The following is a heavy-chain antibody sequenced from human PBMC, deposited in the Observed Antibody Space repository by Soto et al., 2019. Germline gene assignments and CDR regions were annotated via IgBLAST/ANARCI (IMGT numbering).Heavy chain of an antibody. CDR3: ARGVVSGFEFWYFDL. V-gene: IGHV1-69*01. J-gene: IGHJ2*01. D-gene: IGHD5-12*01. CDR1: GGTFRNHG. Sequence: QVQLVQSGAEVKKPGSLVKVSCKASGGTFRNHGISWLRQAPGQGLEWIGGFTPKFGTANYAPKFQGRVSITADESTTTASVALSNLRPEDTAVYFCARGVVSGFEFWYFDLWGRGTLITVSS. CDR2: FTPKFGTA.